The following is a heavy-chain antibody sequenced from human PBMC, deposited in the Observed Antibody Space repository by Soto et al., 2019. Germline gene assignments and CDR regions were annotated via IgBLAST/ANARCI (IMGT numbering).Heavy chain of an antibody. J-gene: IGHJ4*02. CDR1: GFTFSGYA. D-gene: IGHD3-22*01. CDR2: ITGGGDDT. Sequence: PGGSLRLSCEASGFTFSGYAMSWVRQAPGRRLEWISAITGGGDDTYYADYVKGRVTISRDNSKNTLYLQMSSLRAEDTALYYCFKGSSASRPYYFDSWRQGILVTVS. V-gene: IGHV3-23*01. CDR3: FKGSSASRPYYFDS.